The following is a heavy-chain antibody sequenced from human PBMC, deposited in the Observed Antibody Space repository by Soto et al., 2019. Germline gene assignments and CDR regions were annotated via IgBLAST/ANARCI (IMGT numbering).Heavy chain of an antibody. D-gene: IGHD4-17*01. V-gene: IGHV5-51*01. J-gene: IGHJ6*02. CDR2: IYPGDSDT. CDR3: AIYRTVTDYYYYGMDV. CDR1: GYSFTSYW. Sequence: PGESLKISCKGSGYSFTSYWIGWARQMPGKGLEWMGIIYPGDSDTRYSPSFQGQVTISADKSISTAYLQWSSLKASDTAMYYCAIYRTVTDYYYYGMDVWGQGTTVTVSS.